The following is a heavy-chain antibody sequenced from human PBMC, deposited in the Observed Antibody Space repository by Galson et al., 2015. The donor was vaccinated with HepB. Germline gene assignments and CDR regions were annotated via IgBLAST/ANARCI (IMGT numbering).Heavy chain of an antibody. V-gene: IGHV5-51*01. CDR1: GYSFTNYW. D-gene: IGHD4-23*01. CDR3: SRGRDYGVYSEAPADH. Sequence: QSGAEVKKPGESLKISCKGSGYSFTNYWIGWVRQMPGKGLEWMGIIYAADSDTRYIRSFQGQVTISVDRSISPADLQWSSLKAPDTAMYYCSRGRDYGVYSEAPADHWGQGTLVTVSS. J-gene: IGHJ4*02. CDR2: IYAADSDT.